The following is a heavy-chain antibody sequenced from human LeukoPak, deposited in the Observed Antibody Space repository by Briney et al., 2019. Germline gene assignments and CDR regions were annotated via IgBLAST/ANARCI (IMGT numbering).Heavy chain of an antibody. J-gene: IGHJ4*02. V-gene: IGHV4-4*07. CDR3: ARHFPGVVYFDWLYTWDY. CDR1: GGSISSYY. D-gene: IGHD3-9*01. Sequence: PSETLSLTCIVSGGSISSYYWSWIRQPAGEGLEWIGRLHTSGSTHYNPSLKSRVTMSVDTSKNQFSLKLSSVTAADTAVYYCARHFPGVVYFDWLYTWDYWGQGTLVTVSS. CDR2: LHTSGST.